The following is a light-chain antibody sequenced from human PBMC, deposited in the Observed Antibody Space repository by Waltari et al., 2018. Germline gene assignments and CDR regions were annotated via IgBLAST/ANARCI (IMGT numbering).Light chain of an antibody. CDR2: GTS. J-gene: IGKJ1*01. V-gene: IGKV3-20*01. Sequence: EIVLTQSPGTLSSSPGERATLSCRASQSVGVTLAWYHQKRGQAPRLLMYGTSISDPGTPDRFSGTGSGTDFSLTISRLEPEDFAVYYCQHYVRLPATFGQGTKVEIK. CDR1: QSVGVT. CDR3: QHYVRLPAT.